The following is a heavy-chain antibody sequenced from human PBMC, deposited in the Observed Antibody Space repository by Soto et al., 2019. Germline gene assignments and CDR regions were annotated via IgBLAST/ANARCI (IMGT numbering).Heavy chain of an antibody. V-gene: IGHV1-18*01. J-gene: IGHJ6*02. D-gene: IGHD2-15*01. CDR3: ARDGGVVVAATHYYHYLGKDV. CDR1: GYTFTSYG. CDR2: ISAYNGNT. Sequence: QVQLVQSGAEVKKPGASVKVSCKASGYTFTSYGISWVRQAPGQGLEWMGWISAYNGNTNYAQKLQGRGNLTPEPSTGTAYMELRGLRSGGTGVYFCARDGGVVVAATHYYHYLGKDVWGQGTTVTVSS.